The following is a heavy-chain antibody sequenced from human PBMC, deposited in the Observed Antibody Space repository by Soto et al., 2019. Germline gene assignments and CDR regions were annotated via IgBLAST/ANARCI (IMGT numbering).Heavy chain of an antibody. CDR1: GFTFSSYA. CDR2: ISGSGGST. Sequence: GGSLRLSCAASGFTFSSYAMSWVRQAPGKGLEWVSAISGSGGSTYYADSVKGRFTISRDNSKNTLYLQMNSLRAEDTAVYYCANQLYDILTGYYTSFPAFGGFDYWGQGTLVTVSS. CDR3: ANQLYDILTGYYTSFPAFGGFDY. J-gene: IGHJ4*02. V-gene: IGHV3-23*01. D-gene: IGHD3-9*01.